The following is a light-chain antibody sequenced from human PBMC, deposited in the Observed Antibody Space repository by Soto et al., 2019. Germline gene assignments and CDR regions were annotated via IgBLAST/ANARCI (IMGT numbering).Light chain of an antibody. J-gene: IGLJ1*01. CDR2: GNT. Sequence: SVLSQPPSASGTPGQRVTITCSGSSSNIGRNYIYWYQQLPGTAPKLLIYGNTQRPSGVPDRFSGPKSGTSVSLAISGLQAEDEADYYCQSYDISLHNYVFGTGTKVTVL. CDR3: QSYDISLHNYV. CDR1: SSNIGRNY. V-gene: IGLV1-47*02.